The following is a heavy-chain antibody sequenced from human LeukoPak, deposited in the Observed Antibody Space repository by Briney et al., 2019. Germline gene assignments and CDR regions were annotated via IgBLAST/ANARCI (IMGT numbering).Heavy chain of an antibody. V-gene: IGHV3-7*01. CDR2: INQDGSEE. D-gene: IGHD5-12*01. CDR3: VRDGGVSGYDLLDY. CDR1: GFTFSNYW. Sequence: GGSLRLSCAASGFTFSNYWMTWVRQASGKGLEWVAHINQDGSEEHYMDSAKARFTISRDNAKSSLSLQMNSLRAEDTAVYYCVRDGGVSGYDLLDYWGQGTLVTVSS. J-gene: IGHJ4*02.